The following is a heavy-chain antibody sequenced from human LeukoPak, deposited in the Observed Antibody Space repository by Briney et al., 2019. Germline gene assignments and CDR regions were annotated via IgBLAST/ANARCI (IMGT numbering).Heavy chain of an antibody. CDR1: GFTFSSYE. V-gene: IGHV3-48*03. CDR3: ANLRESLWVPEFDY. CDR2: ISSSGSTI. D-gene: IGHD7-27*01. J-gene: IGHJ4*02. Sequence: PGGSLRLSCAASGFTFSSYEMNWVRQAPGKGLEWISYISSSGSTIYYADSVKGRFTISRDNSKNTLYLQMNSLRAEDTAVYYCANLRESLWVPEFDYWGQGTLVTVSS.